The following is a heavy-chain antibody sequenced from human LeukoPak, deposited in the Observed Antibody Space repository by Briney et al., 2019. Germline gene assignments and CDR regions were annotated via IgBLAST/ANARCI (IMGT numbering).Heavy chain of an antibody. V-gene: IGHV4-38-2*02. CDR2: IYHSGIT. J-gene: IGHJ4*02. CDR1: GYSISSGYY. D-gene: IGHD3-22*01. CDR3: ARRSYYDSSGYPPDY. Sequence: SETLSLTCTVSGYSISSGYYWGWIRQPPGKGLEWIGSIYHSGITYYNPSLKSRVTISVDTSKNQFSLKLSSVTAADTAVYYCARRSYYDSSGYPPDYWGQGTLVTVSS.